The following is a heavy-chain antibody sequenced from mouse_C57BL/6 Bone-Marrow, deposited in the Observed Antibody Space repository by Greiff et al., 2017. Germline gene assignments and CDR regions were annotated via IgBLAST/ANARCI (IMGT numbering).Heavy chain of an antibody. V-gene: IGHV5-4*03. Sequence: EVKVEESGGGLVKPGGSLKLSCAASGFTFSSYAMSWVRQTPEKRLEWVATISDGGSYTYYPDNVKGRFTISRDNAKNNLYLQMRHLKSEDTAMYYCARPPGFDYWGQGTSVTVSS. CDR3: ARPPGFDY. CDR2: ISDGGSYT. CDR1: GFTFSSYA. J-gene: IGHJ4*01.